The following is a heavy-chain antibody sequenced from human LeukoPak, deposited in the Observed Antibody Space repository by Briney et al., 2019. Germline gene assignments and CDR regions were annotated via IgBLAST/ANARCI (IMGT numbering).Heavy chain of an antibody. J-gene: IGHJ4*02. CDR2: IKQDGSEK. CDR3: ASQITMDTFDY. Sequence: GGSLRLSCAASGFTFSSYWMSWVRQAPGKGLEWVANIKQDGSEKYYVDSVKGRFTFSRDNAKNSLYLQMSSLRAEDTAVYYCASQITMDTFDYWGQGPWSPSPQ. V-gene: IGHV3-7*01. D-gene: IGHD3-10*01. CDR1: GFTFSSYW.